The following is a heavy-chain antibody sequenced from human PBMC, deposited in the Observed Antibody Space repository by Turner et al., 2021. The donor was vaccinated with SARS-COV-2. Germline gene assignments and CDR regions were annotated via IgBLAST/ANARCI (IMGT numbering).Heavy chain of an antibody. CDR1: GGSFSGYY. CDR2: IYHSGST. V-gene: IGHV4-34*01. CDR3: ARSWGGILTGYSFDP. D-gene: IGHD3-9*01. Sequence: VQLQQWGAGLLKPSETLSPTCAVYGGSFSGYYWSWIRQPPGKGLEWIGEIYHSGSTNYIPSLKSRVTISVDTSKNQFSLKLSSVTAADTAVYYCARSWGGILTGYSFDPWGQGTLVTVSS. J-gene: IGHJ5*02.